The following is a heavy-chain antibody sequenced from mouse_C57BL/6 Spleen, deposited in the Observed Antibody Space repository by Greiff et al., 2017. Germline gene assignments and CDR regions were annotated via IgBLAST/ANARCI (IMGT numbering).Heavy chain of an antibody. CDR3: ARYWDYDRDAMDY. CDR2: IRNKANGYTT. CDR1: GFTFTDYY. Sequence: EVMLVESGGGLVQPGGSLSLSCAASGFTFTDYYMSWVRQPPGKALEWLGFIRNKANGYTTEYSASVKGRFTISRDNSQSILYLQMNALRAEDSATYYGARYWDYDRDAMDYWGQGTSVTVSS. J-gene: IGHJ4*01. V-gene: IGHV7-3*01. D-gene: IGHD2-4*01.